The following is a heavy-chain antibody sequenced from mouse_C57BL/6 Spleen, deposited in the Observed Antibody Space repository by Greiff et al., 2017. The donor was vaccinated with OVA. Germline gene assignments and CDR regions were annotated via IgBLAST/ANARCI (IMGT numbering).Heavy chain of an antibody. CDR1: GYSITSGYD. J-gene: IGHJ1*03. CDR2: ISYSGST. D-gene: IGHD1-1*01. CDR3: ARGDYGSRNWYCDV. V-gene: IGHV3-1*01. Sequence: EVQLQQSGPGMVKPSQSLSLTCTVTGYSITSGYDWHWIRHFPGNKLEWMGYISYSGSTNYNPSLKSRISITHDTSKNHFFLKLNSVTTEDTATYYCARGDYGSRNWYCDVWGTGTTVTVSS.